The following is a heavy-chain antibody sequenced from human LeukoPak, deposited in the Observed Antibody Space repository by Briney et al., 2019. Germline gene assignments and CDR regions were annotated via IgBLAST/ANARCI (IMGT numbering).Heavy chain of an antibody. V-gene: IGHV3-23*01. J-gene: IGHJ4*02. CDR3: AKDSGWPFDY. CDR1: GFTFSSYA. D-gene: IGHD6-19*01. Sequence: GGSLRLSCAASGFTFSSYAMSWVRQAPGKGLEWVSATSGNGAKTYYADSVKGRFTISRDNSRNTLYLQMNSLRAEDTAVYYCAKDSGWPFDYWGQGTLVTVSS. CDR2: TSGNGAKT.